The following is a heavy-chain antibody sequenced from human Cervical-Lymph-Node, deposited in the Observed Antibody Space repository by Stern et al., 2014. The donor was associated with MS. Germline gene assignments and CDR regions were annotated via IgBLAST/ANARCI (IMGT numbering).Heavy chain of an antibody. D-gene: IGHD2/OR15-2a*01. Sequence: QVQLVESGPGLVQPSATLSLTCTVSGGSVSNTSYFWGWIRQPPGKGLEWIGSLHYRGSRNFNPSLKSRVTISVDTSKNQFSLKVTSVTAADSAMYYCAKSFYRDHSPFYYGMDVWGQGTTVTVSS. J-gene: IGHJ6*02. CDR1: GGSVSNTSYF. V-gene: IGHV4-39*01. CDR3: AKSFYRDHSPFYYGMDV. CDR2: LHYRGSR.